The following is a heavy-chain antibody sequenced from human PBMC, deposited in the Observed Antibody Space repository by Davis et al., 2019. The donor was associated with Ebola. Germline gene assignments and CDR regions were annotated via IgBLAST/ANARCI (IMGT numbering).Heavy chain of an antibody. Sequence: PGGSLRLSCAASGFSFISYWMHWVRQAPGKGLVWVSNIKSDGSTTNYADSVKGRFTISRDNAKNTLYLQMNNLRAEDTAVYYCVRLVGPNWGQGTLVAVSS. V-gene: IGHV3-74*01. CDR1: GFSFISYW. J-gene: IGHJ4*02. CDR2: IKSDGSTT. CDR3: VRLVGPN.